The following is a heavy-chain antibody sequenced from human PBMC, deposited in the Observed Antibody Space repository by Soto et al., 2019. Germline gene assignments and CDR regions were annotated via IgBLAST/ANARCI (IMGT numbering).Heavy chain of an antibody. D-gene: IGHD3-16*02. CDR3: ARDPDQWGRYRYGWFDH. V-gene: IGHV3-74*01. Sequence: GGSLRLSCAASGFTFSSYWMHWVRQAPGKGLVWVSLINSDGSSTSYADSVKGRFTISRDNAKNTLYLQMNSLRAEDTAGYYCARDPDQWGRYRYGWFDHWGQGTLVTVSS. J-gene: IGHJ5*02. CDR2: INSDGSST. CDR1: GFTFSSYW.